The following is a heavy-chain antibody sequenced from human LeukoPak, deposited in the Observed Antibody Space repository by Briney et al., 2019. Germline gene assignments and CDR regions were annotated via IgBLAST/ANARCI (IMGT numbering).Heavy chain of an antibody. J-gene: IGHJ4*02. Sequence: GGSLRLSCAASGFTFSKYAMSWVRQAPGKGLEWVSTVNDRGTGTYYADSVKGRFTISRDNSKNTLSLQMNSLRAEDTAVYYCARGYSYGSPFDYWGQGTLVTVSS. D-gene: IGHD5-18*01. CDR2: VNDRGTGT. V-gene: IGHV3-23*01. CDR3: ARGYSYGSPFDY. CDR1: GFTFSKYA.